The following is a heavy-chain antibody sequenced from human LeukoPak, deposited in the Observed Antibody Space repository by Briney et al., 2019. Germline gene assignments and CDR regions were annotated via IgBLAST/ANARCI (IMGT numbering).Heavy chain of an antibody. CDR3: SKGITPLEVGGGIDF. CDR1: GFTFSNAW. CDR2: IKSKTDGGTT. Sequence: PGGSLRLSCAASGFTFSNAWMSWVRQAPGKGLEWVGRIKSKTDGGTTDYAAPVKGRFTISRDDSKNTLYLQMNSLRAEDTALYFCSKGITPLEVGGGIDFWGQGTLVTVSS. V-gene: IGHV3-15*05. D-gene: IGHD1-14*01. J-gene: IGHJ4*02.